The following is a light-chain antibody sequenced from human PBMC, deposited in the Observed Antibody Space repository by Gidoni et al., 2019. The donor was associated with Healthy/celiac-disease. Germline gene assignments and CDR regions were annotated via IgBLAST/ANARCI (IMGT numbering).Light chain of an antibody. CDR3: QQYNNWPPVT. V-gene: IGKV3-15*01. CDR1: QSVSSN. Sequence: EIVMTQPPATLSVSPGERATLSCRASQSVSSNLAWYQQKPGQVPRLLIYDASTRATSIPARFSGGGSGTKFTLTISSLQSEDFAVYYCQQYNNWPPVTFGGGTKVEIK. CDR2: DAS. J-gene: IGKJ4*01.